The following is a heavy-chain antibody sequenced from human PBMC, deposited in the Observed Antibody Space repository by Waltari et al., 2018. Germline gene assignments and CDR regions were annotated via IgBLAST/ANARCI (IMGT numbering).Heavy chain of an antibody. V-gene: IGHV3-7*01. CDR1: GFTLSRFW. D-gene: IGHD1-1*01. CDR3: VGWNDPINS. CDR2: IGPDGSDK. Sequence: EAQLVQSGGGLVQPGGSVTLSCAASGFTLSRFWRTWIRQAPGQGLQWVAHIGPDGSDKYYVDSVKGRFTISRDNAENSLLLQMSSLRVEDTALYYCVGWNDPINSWGQGTLVAVSS. J-gene: IGHJ4*02.